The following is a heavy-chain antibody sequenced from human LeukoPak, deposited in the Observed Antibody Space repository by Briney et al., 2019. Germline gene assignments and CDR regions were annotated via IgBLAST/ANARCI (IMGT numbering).Heavy chain of an antibody. CDR1: GFTVRSNY. J-gene: IGHJ4*02. V-gene: IGHV3-66*01. Sequence: GGSLRLSCAVSGFTVRSNYMSWVRQAPGKGLEWVSVIYSGGSTYYADSVKGRFTISRDNSKNTLYLQMNSLRAEDTAVYYCARVDYGDYGFDYWGQGTLVTVSS. CDR2: IYSGGST. CDR3: ARVDYGDYGFDY. D-gene: IGHD4-17*01.